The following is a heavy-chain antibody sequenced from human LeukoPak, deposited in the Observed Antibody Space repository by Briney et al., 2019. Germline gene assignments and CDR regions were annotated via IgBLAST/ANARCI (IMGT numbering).Heavy chain of an antibody. CDR3: TSLNSDYSNYSP. CDR1: GFTFGDYT. J-gene: IGHJ4*02. V-gene: IGHV3-49*03. Sequence: GGSLRLSCTASGFTFGDYTMSWFRQAPGKRLEWVGFIRSKAYGGTTEYAASVKGRFTISRDDSKSIAYLQMNSLKTEDTAVYYCTSLNSDYSNYSPWGQGTLVSVSS. CDR2: IRSKAYGGTT. D-gene: IGHD4-11*01.